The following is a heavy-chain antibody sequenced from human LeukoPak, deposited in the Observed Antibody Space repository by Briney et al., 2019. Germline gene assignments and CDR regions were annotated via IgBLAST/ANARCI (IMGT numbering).Heavy chain of an antibody. CDR2: ISVYNGNT. CDR3: ARLCSSSSCYMVH. V-gene: IGHV1-18*01. D-gene: IGHD2-2*02. Sequence: PSVKVSCKASGYTFANFGITWVRQAPGQGLEWMGWISVYNGNTNYAQNLQGRVTLTKKTSTSTAYMELRSLRSDDTALYYCARLCSSSSCYMVHWGQGTLVTVSS. J-gene: IGHJ4*02. CDR1: GYTFANFG.